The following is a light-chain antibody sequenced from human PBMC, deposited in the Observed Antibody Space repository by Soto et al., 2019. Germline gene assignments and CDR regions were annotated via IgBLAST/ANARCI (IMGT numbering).Light chain of an antibody. V-gene: IGKV3-20*01. J-gene: IGKJ5*01. Sequence: EIVLTQSPGTLSLSPGERATLSCRASQSVSSSYLAWYQQKPGQAPRLLIYGASGMATGIPDRFSGSGSGTDFTLTIISLEPEEYEVSYWQQYGSTPPVTFGEGTRLETK. CDR3: QQYGSTPPVT. CDR1: QSVSSSY. CDR2: GAS.